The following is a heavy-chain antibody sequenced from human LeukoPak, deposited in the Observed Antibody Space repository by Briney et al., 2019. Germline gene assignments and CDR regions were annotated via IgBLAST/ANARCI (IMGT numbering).Heavy chain of an antibody. CDR2: IRSKAHGGTT. V-gene: IGHV3-49*04. CDR3: TRDPHITMIVVSPQGTY. CDR1: GFTFSSYS. D-gene: IGHD3-22*01. J-gene: IGHJ4*02. Sequence: PGGSLRLSCAASGFTFSSYSMNWVRQAPGKGLEWVGFIRSKAHGGTTEYAASVKGRFTILRDDSKNIAYLQMNSLKTEDTAVYYCTRDPHITMIVVSPQGTYWGQGTLVTVSS.